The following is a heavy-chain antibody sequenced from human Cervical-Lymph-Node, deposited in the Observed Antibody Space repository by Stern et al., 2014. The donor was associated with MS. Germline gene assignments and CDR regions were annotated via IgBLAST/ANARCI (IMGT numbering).Heavy chain of an antibody. CDR3: ARDRGVTRLYYYYGMDV. J-gene: IGHJ6*02. V-gene: IGHV3-30*01. CDR2: ISYDGSNK. D-gene: IGHD3-10*01. CDR1: GFTFSSYA. Sequence: QVQLVQSGGGVVQPGRSLRLSCAASGFTFSSYAMHWVRQAPGKGLEWVAVISYDGSNKYYADSVKGRFTSSRENSKNTLYLQMNSLRAEDTALYYCARDRGVTRLYYYYGMDVWGQGTTVTVSS.